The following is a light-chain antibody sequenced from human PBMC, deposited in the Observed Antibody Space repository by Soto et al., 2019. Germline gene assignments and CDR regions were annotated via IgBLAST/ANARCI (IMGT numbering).Light chain of an antibody. CDR1: QTVSSN. CDR2: GAS. Sequence: EIVMTQSPATLSVSPGERATLSCRASQTVSSNLAWYQHKPGQAPRLLIYGASTRATGIPARFSGSGSGTEFTLTISSLQSEDCAVYYCQQYNNWPPRTFGQGTKVVIK. V-gene: IGKV3-15*01. CDR3: QQYNNWPPRT. J-gene: IGKJ1*01.